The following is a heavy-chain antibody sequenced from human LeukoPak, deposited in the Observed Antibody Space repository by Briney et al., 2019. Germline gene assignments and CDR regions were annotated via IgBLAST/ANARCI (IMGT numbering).Heavy chain of an antibody. J-gene: IGHJ4*02. V-gene: IGHV3-30*02. CDR2: IRFDGSNK. CDR1: GFTFSNYG. Sequence: GGSLRLSCAPSGFTFSNYGMHWVRQAPGKGLEWVAFIRFDGSNKYYADSVKGRFTISRDNSKNTLYLQMNSLRAEDTAVYYCAKDGAAAAPFPDYWGQGTLVTVSS. CDR3: AKDGAAAAPFPDY. D-gene: IGHD6-13*01.